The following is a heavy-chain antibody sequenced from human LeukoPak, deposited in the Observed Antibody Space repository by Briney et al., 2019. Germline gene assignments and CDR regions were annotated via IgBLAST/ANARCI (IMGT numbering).Heavy chain of an antibody. J-gene: IGHJ4*02. V-gene: IGHV4-59*08. D-gene: IGHD5-18*01. CDR1: GGSISSYY. CDR2: IYYSGST. CDR3: ARLDGYSYGPDY. Sequence: SETLSLTCTVSGGSISSYYWSWIRQPPGKGLEWIGYIYYSGSTNYNPSLKSRVTISVDTSKNQFSLKLSSVTAADTAVYYCARLDGYSYGPDYWGQGTLVTVSS.